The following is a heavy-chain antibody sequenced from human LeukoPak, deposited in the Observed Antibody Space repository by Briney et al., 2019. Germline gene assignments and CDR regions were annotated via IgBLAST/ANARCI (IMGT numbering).Heavy chain of an antibody. CDR2: INPNSGGT. J-gene: IGHJ4*02. V-gene: IGHV1-2*02. CDR3: ARALRRGIAVAGPDY. Sequence: GASVKVSCKASGYTFTGYYMHWVRQAPGQGLEWMGWINPNSGGTNYAQKFQGRVTMTRDTSISTAYMELSRLRSDDTAVYYCARALRRGIAVAGPDYWGQGILVTVSS. D-gene: IGHD6-19*01. CDR1: GYTFTGYY.